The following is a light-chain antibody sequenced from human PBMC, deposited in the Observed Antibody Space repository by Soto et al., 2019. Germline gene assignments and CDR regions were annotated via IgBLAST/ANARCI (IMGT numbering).Light chain of an antibody. V-gene: IGLV2-14*01. CDR2: EVS. Sequence: QSVLTQPASVSGSPGQSITISCTGTSSDVGTYNFVSWYQQHPGKAPKLMIYEVSSRPSGVSNRFSGSKSGNTASLTISGLQAEDEADYYCSSYSSTSTPWVFGGGTKVTGL. CDR3: SSYSSTSTPWV. J-gene: IGLJ3*02. CDR1: SSDVGTYNF.